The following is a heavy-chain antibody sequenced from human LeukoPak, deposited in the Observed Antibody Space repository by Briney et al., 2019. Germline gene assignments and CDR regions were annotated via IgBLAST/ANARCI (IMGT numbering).Heavy chain of an antibody. CDR1: GYTFTSYD. Sequence: ASVKVSCKASGYTFTSYDINWVRQATGQGLEWMGWISAYNGNTNYAQKLQGRVTMTTDTSTSTAYMELRSLRSDDTAVYYCARVPLPDPVLLWFGEFIDYWGQGTLVTVSS. J-gene: IGHJ4*02. CDR2: ISAYNGNT. CDR3: ARVPLPDPVLLWFGEFIDY. D-gene: IGHD3-10*01. V-gene: IGHV1-18*01.